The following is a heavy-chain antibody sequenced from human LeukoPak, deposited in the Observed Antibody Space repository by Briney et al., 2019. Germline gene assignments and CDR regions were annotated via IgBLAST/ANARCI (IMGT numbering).Heavy chain of an antibody. CDR2: INHSGST. J-gene: IGHJ3*02. V-gene: IGHV4-34*01. CDR3: ARGRKWLRFGAFDI. CDR1: GGSFSGYY. D-gene: IGHD5-12*01. Sequence: SETLSLTCAVYGGSFSGYYWSWTRQPPGKGLEWIGEINHSGSTNYNPSLKSRVTISVDTSKNQFSLKLSSVTAADTAVYYCARGRKWLRFGAFDIWGQGTMVTVSS.